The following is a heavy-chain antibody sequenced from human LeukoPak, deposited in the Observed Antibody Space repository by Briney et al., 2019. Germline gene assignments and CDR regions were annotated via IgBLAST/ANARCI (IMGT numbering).Heavy chain of an antibody. Sequence: GGSLRLSCAASGFTFSSYEMNWVRQAPGKGLEWVSYISSSGSTIYYADSVKGRFTISRDNAKNLLYLQMNSLRAEDTAVYYCARDNDDISDYYYYMDVWGKGTTVTVSS. CDR1: GFTFSSYE. CDR3: ARDNDDISDYYYYMDV. J-gene: IGHJ6*03. V-gene: IGHV3-48*03. D-gene: IGHD3-9*01. CDR2: ISSSGSTI.